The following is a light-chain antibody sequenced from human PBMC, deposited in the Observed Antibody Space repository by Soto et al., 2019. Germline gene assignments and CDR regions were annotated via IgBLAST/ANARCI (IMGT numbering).Light chain of an antibody. V-gene: IGLV2-14*03. CDR2: DVS. CDR1: SSDSGGYQY. Sequence: QSVLTQPASVSGSPGQSITISCTGVSSDSGGYQYVSWYQQHPGKAPKLLIYDVSNRPSGVSNRFSGSESGTTASLTISGLQTGDGADYFCSSFGSSSRLEGFGTGTKVTVL. J-gene: IGLJ1*01. CDR3: SSFGSSSRLEG.